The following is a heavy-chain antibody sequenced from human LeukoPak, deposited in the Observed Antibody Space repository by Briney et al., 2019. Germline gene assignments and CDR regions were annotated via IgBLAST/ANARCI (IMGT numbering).Heavy chain of an antibody. CDR1: GYTFTSYD. J-gene: IGHJ4*02. D-gene: IGHD3-22*01. CDR2: MNPDSGNT. CDR3: ARALVVDGGSDY. Sequence: GASVKVSCKASGYTFTSYDINWVRQATGQGLEWMGWMNPDSGNTGYAQKFQGRVTMTRNTSISTAYMELSSLRSEDTAVYYCARALVVDGGSDYWGQGTLVIVSS. V-gene: IGHV1-8*01.